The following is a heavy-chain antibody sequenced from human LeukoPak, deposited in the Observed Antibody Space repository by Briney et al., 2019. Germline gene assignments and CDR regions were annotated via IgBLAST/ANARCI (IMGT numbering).Heavy chain of an antibody. J-gene: IGHJ6*03. CDR1: GGSISSYY. CDR2: IYYSGST. D-gene: IGHD3-9*01. V-gene: IGHV4-59*01. Sequence: SETLSLTCTVSGGSISSYYWSWIRQPPGKGLEWIGYIYYSGSTNYNPSLKSRVTISVDTSKNQFSLKLSSVTAADTAVYCCASSVYDILTGYRNYYYYYMDVWGKGTTVTVSS. CDR3: ASSVYDILTGYRNYYYYYMDV.